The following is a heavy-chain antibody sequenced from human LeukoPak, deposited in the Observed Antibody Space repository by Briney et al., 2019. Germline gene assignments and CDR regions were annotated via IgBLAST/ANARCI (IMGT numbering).Heavy chain of an antibody. V-gene: IGHV1-69*05. Sequence: SVKVSCKASGGTFSSYAISWVRQAPGQGLEWMGRIIPIFGTANYAQKFQGRVTITTDESTSTAYMELSSLRSEDTAVYYCARDFANYYDSSRLDYWGQRTLVTVSS. CDR1: GGTFSSYA. D-gene: IGHD3-22*01. CDR2: IIPIFGTA. J-gene: IGHJ4*02. CDR3: ARDFANYYDSSRLDY.